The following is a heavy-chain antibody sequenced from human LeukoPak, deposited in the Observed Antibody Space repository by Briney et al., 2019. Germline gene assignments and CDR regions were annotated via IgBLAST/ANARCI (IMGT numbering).Heavy chain of an antibody. D-gene: IGHD3-9*01. J-gene: IGHJ5*02. V-gene: IGHV1-2*02. Sequence: ASVKVSCKGSGYTFTSYGISWVRQAPGQGLEWMGWINPNSGGTNYAQKFQGRVTMTRDTSISTAYMELSRLRSDDTAVYYCARDFDWLFGSDWFDPWGREPWSPSPQ. CDR2: INPNSGGT. CDR3: ARDFDWLFGSDWFDP. CDR1: GYTFTSYG.